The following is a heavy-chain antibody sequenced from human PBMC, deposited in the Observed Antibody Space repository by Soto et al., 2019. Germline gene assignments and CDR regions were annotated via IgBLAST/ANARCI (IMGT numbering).Heavy chain of an antibody. D-gene: IGHD1-1*01. CDR3: ARDQLEGNWFDP. Sequence: PSETLYLTCTVSGGFIWGWIRQSPDKGLEWIGYIYNSGRYNYNPSLESRLTISIDTSKNQFSLRLASVTAADTAVYYCARDQLEGNWFDPWGQGTLVTVSS. J-gene: IGHJ5*02. CDR1: GGFI. V-gene: IGHV4-59*01. CDR2: IYNSGRY.